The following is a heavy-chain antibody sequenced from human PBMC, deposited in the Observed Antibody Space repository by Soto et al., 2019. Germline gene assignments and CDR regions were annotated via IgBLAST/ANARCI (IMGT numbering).Heavy chain of an antibody. CDR3: ALFESDDDVWGSFRS. CDR1: GGIFSNYG. D-gene: IGHD3-16*01. J-gene: IGHJ5*02. Sequence: ASVKVSCKASGGIFSNYGFSWVRQAPGQGLEWMGGIIPLFGKPSYAQKFQGRLIISADASTNRAYLDLYSLTTEDAGIYYCALFESDDDVWGSFRSWGQGTPVTVSS. V-gene: IGHV1-69*13. CDR2: IIPLFGKP.